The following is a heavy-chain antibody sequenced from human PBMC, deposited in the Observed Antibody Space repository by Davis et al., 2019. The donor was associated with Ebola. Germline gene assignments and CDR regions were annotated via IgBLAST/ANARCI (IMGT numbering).Heavy chain of an antibody. V-gene: IGHV3-21*01. CDR1: GFTFSSYS. J-gene: IGHJ6*02. CDR3: ARGRHGWSRKVGMDV. D-gene: IGHD6-19*01. Sequence: PGGSLRLSCAASGFTFSSYSMNWVRQAPGKGLEWVSSISSSSSYIYYADSVKGRFTISRDNAKNSLYLQMNSLRAEDTAVYYCARGRHGWSRKVGMDVWGQGTTVTVSS. CDR2: ISSSSSYI.